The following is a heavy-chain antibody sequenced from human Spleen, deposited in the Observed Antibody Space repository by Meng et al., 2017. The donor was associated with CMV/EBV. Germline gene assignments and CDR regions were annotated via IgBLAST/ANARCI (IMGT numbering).Heavy chain of an antibody. CDR1: RFTFSSYA. D-gene: IGHD3-22*01. Sequence: GGSLRLSCAASRFTFSSYAMHWVRQAPGKGLEWVAVISYDGSNKFYADSGKGRFTTSRDNSNNTLYLQMNSLRAEDTAVYYCARDGDLYYDSSGYYEMSAFDIWGQGTMVTVSS. J-gene: IGHJ3*02. CDR2: ISYDGSNK. V-gene: IGHV3-30-3*01. CDR3: ARDGDLYYDSSGYYEMSAFDI.